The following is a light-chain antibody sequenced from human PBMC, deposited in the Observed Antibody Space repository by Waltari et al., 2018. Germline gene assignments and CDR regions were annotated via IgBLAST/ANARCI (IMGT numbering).Light chain of an antibody. CDR3: QQYNNWPLT. V-gene: IGKV3-15*01. Sequence: EVVLTQSPATLSVSPGETVTLSCRAGQRVTTSLARYQQKPGQAPRPLIYDTSTRAHGFPARFRGSGSETEFTLIISSLQSEDFAVYYWQQYNNWPLTFGQGTRVEIK. J-gene: IGKJ1*01. CDR2: DTS. CDR1: QRVTTS.